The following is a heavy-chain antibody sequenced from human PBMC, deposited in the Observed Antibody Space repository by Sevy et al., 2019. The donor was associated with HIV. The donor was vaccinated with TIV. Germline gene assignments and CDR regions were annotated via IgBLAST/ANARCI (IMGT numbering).Heavy chain of an antibody. J-gene: IGHJ5*02. V-gene: IGHV4-59*01. D-gene: IGHD2-2*01. CDR2: IYYSGST. CDR1: GGSISSYY. CDR3: AGTFLGYCSSTSCYGDWFDP. Sequence: SETLSLTCTVSGGSISSYYWSWIRQPPGKGLEWIGYIYYSGSTNYNPSLKSRVTISVDKSKNQFSLKLSSVTAADTAVDYCAGTFLGYCSSTSCYGDWFDPWGQGTLVTVSS.